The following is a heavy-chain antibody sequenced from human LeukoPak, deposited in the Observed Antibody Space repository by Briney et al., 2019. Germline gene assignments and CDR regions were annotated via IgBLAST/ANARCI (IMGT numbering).Heavy chain of an antibody. CDR3: ATDLCTRGTCYAGVGDS. V-gene: IGHV1-2*02. D-gene: IGHD2-2*01. CDR2: INPNSSGT. J-gene: IGHJ4*02. Sequence: ASVKVSCKASGYTFTGYYMHWVRQAPGQGLEWMGWINPNSSGTNYAQKFQGRVTMTRDTSISTAYMELSRLRSDDTAVYYCATDLCTRGTCYAGVGDSWGQGTPVTVSS. CDR1: GYTFTGYY.